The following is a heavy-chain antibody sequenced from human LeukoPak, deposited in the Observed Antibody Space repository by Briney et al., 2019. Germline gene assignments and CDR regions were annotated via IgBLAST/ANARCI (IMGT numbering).Heavy chain of an antibody. V-gene: IGHV4-59*01. J-gene: IGHJ6*03. Sequence: PSETLSLTCTVSGGSISSYYWSWIRQPPGKGLEWIGYIYYSGSTNYNPSLKSRVTIPVDTSKNQFSLKLSSVTAADPAVYYCARDQGGNSFDYYYMDVWGKGTTVTVSS. CDR3: ARDQGGNSFDYYYMDV. CDR2: IYYSGST. D-gene: IGHD4-23*01. CDR1: GGSISSYY.